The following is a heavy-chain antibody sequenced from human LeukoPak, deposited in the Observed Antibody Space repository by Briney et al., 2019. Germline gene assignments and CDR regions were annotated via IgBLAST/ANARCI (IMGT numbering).Heavy chain of an antibody. D-gene: IGHD6-19*01. J-gene: IGHJ4*02. Sequence: ASVKVSCKASGYTFTSYGISWVRQAPGRGLEWMGWISAYNGNTNYAQRLQGRVTMTTDTSTSTAYMELRSLRSDDTAVYYCARDRGIAVAGTRFDYWGQGTLVTVSS. CDR1: GYTFTSYG. CDR2: ISAYNGNT. CDR3: ARDRGIAVAGTRFDY. V-gene: IGHV1-18*01.